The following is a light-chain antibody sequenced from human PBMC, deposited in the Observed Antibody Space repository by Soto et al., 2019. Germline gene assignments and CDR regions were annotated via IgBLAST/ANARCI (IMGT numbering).Light chain of an antibody. CDR2: DTS. J-gene: IGLJ3*02. CDR1: TGPVTTGHF. Sequence: QSVVTQEASLTVSPGGTVTLTCGSTTGPVTTGHFPYWFQQKPGQVPRTLIFDTSNKDPWTPARFSGSLLGDKAALTLSGAQPEDEADYYCLLTYSGVRVFGGGTKLTVL. V-gene: IGLV7-46*01. CDR3: LLTYSGVRV.